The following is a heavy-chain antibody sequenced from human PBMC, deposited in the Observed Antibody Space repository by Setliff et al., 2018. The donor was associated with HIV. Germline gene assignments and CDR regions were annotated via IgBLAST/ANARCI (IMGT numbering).Heavy chain of an antibody. CDR1: GGSISSGSYY. Sequence: SETLSLTCTVSGGSISSGSYYWSWIRQPAGKGLEWIGLIYTSGRTNYNPSLKSRLTISVDTSENQFSLKLTSVTAADTAMYFCARDATSEGYMDVWGKGTTVTVSS. CDR2: IYTSGRT. V-gene: IGHV4-61*02. J-gene: IGHJ6*03. CDR3: ARDATSEGYMDV.